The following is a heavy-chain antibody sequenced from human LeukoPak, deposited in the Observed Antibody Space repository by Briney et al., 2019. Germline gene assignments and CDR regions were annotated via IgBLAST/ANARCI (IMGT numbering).Heavy chain of an antibody. J-gene: IGHJ6*03. V-gene: IGHV4-34*01. D-gene: IGHD1-7*01. CDR2: INHSGST. CDR3: ARHQSGTPDYMDV. CDR1: GGSFSGYY. Sequence: SETLSLTCAVYGGSFSGYYWSWIRQPPGKGLEWIGEINHSGSTNYNPSLKSRVTISVDTSKNQFSLQLNSVTPEDTAVYYCARHQSGTPDYMDVWGKGTTVTVSS.